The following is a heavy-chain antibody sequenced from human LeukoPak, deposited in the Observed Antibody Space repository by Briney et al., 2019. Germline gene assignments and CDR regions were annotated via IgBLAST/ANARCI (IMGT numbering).Heavy chain of an antibody. CDR2: IYYSGST. D-gene: IGHD6-6*01. CDR1: GGSISSSNW. Sequence: SETLSLTCAVSGGSISSSNWWSWVRQPPGKGLEWIGYIYYSGSTNYNPSLKSRVTISVDTSKNQFSLKLSSVTAADTAVYYCARGSSDPLYYYYYGMDVWGQGTTVTVSS. J-gene: IGHJ6*02. CDR3: ARGSSDPLYYYYYGMDV. V-gene: IGHV4-4*02.